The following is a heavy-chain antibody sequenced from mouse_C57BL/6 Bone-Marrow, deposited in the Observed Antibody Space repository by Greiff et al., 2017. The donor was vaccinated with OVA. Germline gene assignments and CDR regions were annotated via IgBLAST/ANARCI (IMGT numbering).Heavy chain of an antibody. Sequence: VQLKESGPELVKPGASVKISCKASGYSFTGYYMNWVKQSPEKSLEWIGEMNPSTGGTTYNQKFKAKATLTVDKSSSKAYMQLKSLTSEDSAVYYCASITKGPNFDYWGQGTTLTVSS. CDR1: GYSFTGYY. V-gene: IGHV1-42*01. D-gene: IGHD1-3*01. J-gene: IGHJ2*01. CDR2: MNPSTGGT. CDR3: ASITKGPNFDY.